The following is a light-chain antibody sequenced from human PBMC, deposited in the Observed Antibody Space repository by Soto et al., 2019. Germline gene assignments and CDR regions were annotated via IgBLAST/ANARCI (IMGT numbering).Light chain of an antibody. CDR3: CSYAGTYTYV. CDR1: SSDVGGFNY. V-gene: IGLV2-11*01. Sequence: QSALTQPRSVSGSPGQSVTISCTGTSSDVGGFNYVSWYQQHPGKDPKLMIYDVSERPSGVPDRFSGSKSGNTASLTISGLQADDEADYYCCSYAGTYTYVFGTGTKLTV. J-gene: IGLJ1*01. CDR2: DVS.